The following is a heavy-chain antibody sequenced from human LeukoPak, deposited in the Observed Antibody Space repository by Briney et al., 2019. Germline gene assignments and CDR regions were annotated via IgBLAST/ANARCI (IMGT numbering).Heavy chain of an antibody. CDR2: IYHSGST. Sequence: AETLSLTCTVSGYSISSGYYWGCIRQPPGKGLEWIGSIYHSGSTYYNPSLKSRVTISVDTSKNQFPLKLSSVTAADTAVYYCARDNYDNTAIGDWFDPWGQGTLVTVSS. J-gene: IGHJ5*02. D-gene: IGHD3-22*01. CDR3: ARDNYDNTAIGDWFDP. CDR1: GYSISSGYY. V-gene: IGHV4-38-2*02.